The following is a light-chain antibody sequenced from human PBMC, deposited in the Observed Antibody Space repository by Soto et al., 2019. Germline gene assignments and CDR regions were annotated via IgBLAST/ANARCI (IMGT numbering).Light chain of an antibody. CDR1: SSDVGGYNY. CDR3: SSYTSSSTLLYV. Sequence: QSALTQPASVSGSPGQSITISCTGTSSDVGGYNYVSWYQQHPGKAPKLMIYDVSNRPSGVSNRFSSSKSDNTASLTISGLQAEDEADYYCSSYTSSSTLLYVFGTGTKVTVL. J-gene: IGLJ1*01. V-gene: IGLV2-14*01. CDR2: DVS.